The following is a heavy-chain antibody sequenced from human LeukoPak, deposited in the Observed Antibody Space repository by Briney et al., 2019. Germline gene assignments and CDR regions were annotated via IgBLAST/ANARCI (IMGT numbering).Heavy chain of an antibody. CDR1: GLTFSNYW. V-gene: IGHV3-7*01. CDR3: ARVNARPGTSWYFDY. CDR2: IKEDGSEK. J-gene: IGHJ4*02. D-gene: IGHD6-13*01. Sequence: GGPLRLSCAASGLTFSNYWMTWVRQAPGKGLDWVANIKEDGSEKYYVDSVKGRFTISRDNAKNSLYLQMNSLRAEDTAVYYCARVNARPGTSWYFDYWGQGTLVTVSS.